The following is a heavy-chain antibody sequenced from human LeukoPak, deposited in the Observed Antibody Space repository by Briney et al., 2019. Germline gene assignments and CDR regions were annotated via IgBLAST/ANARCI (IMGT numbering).Heavy chain of an antibody. CDR3: ARGGDEFLEWSPPFDY. CDR2: IYYSGST. J-gene: IGHJ4*02. Sequence: SETLSLTCTVSGGSISSYYWSWIRQPPGKGREGIGYIYYSGSTNYNPSLKSRVTISVDTSKNQFSLKLSSVTAADTAVYYCARGGDEFLEWSPPFDYWGQGTLVTVSS. CDR1: GGSISSYY. V-gene: IGHV4-59*01. D-gene: IGHD3-3*01.